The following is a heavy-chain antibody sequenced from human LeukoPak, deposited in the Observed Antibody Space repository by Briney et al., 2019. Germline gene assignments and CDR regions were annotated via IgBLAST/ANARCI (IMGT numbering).Heavy chain of an antibody. J-gene: IGHJ4*02. CDR2: ISYDGSNK. CDR1: GFTFSSYG. CDR3: AKDLHYSNYFDY. D-gene: IGHD4-11*01. Sequence: GGSLRLSCAASGFTFSSYGMHWVRQAPGKGPEWVAVISYDGSNKYYADSVKGRFTISRDNSKNTLYLQMNSLRAEDTAVYYCAKDLHYSNYFDYWGQGTLVTVSS. V-gene: IGHV3-30*18.